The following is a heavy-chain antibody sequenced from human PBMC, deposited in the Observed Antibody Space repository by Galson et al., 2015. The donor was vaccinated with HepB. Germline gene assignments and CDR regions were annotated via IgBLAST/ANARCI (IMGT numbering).Heavy chain of an antibody. CDR3: ARDSDSSGYDDYFDY. V-gene: IGHV3-7*01. CDR2: IKQDGSEK. J-gene: IGHJ4*02. D-gene: IGHD3-22*01. Sequence: SLRLSCAASGFTFSSYWMSWVRQAPGKGLEWVANIKQDGSEKYYVDSVKGRFTISRDNAKNSLYLQMNSLRAEDTAVYYCARDSDSSGYDDYFDYWGQGTLVTVSS. CDR1: GFTFSSYW.